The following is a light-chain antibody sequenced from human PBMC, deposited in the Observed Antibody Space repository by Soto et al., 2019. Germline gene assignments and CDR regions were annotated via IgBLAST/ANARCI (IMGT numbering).Light chain of an antibody. CDR3: QQLNSYPQT. J-gene: IGKJ4*01. Sequence: DIQMTQSPSTLSAFLGDRVTITCRASQSINKWLAWYQQKPGKAPKILIYDASTLQSGVPSRFSGSGSGTDFTLTISSLQPEDFATYYCQQLNSYPQTFGGGTKVDIK. CDR1: QSINKW. V-gene: IGKV1-5*01. CDR2: DAS.